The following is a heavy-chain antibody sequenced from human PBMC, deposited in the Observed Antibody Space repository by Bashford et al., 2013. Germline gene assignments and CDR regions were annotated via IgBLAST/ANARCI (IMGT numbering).Heavy chain of an antibody. J-gene: IGHJ6*02. CDR3: ARGLTIFGVVSDSYYYGMDV. CDR2: IKHSGST. Sequence: SETLSLTCAVYGGSFSGYYWTWIRQSPGKGLEWIGEIKHSGSTNYNPSLRSRVTISVDTSKNQFSLNVSSVTAADTAVYYCARGLTIFGVVSDSYYYGMDVWGQGTTVTVSS. D-gene: IGHD3-3*01. V-gene: IGHV4-34*01. CDR1: GGSFSGYY.